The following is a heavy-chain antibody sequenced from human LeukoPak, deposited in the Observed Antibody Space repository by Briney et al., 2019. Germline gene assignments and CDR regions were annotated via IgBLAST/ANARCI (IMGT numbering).Heavy chain of an antibody. CDR1: GFTFSSYS. CDR3: AKEALIAAAGTRFDY. Sequence: SGRSLRLSCAASGFTFSSYSMNWVRQAPGKGLEWVSYISSSSSTIYYADSVKGRFTISRDNAKNSLYLQMNSLRAEDTAVYYCAKEALIAAAGTRFDYWGQGTLVTVSS. J-gene: IGHJ4*02. D-gene: IGHD6-13*01. V-gene: IGHV3-48*04. CDR2: ISSSSSTI.